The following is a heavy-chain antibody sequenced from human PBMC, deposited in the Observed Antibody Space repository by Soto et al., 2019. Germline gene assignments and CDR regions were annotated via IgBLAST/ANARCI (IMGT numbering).Heavy chain of an antibody. Sequence: AGGSLRLSCAASGFTFSDYYMSWIRQAPGKGLEWISYISSGGSTIYYADSVKGRFTISRDNAKNSLYLEMNSLRAEDTAVYYCSRLAVAGPWDHWGQGTLVTVS. CDR1: GFTFSDYY. CDR2: ISSGGSTI. V-gene: IGHV3-11*01. D-gene: IGHD6-19*01. J-gene: IGHJ4*02. CDR3: SRLAVAGPWDH.